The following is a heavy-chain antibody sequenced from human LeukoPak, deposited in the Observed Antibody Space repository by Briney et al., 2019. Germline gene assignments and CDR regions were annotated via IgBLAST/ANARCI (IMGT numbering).Heavy chain of an antibody. D-gene: IGHD6-19*01. J-gene: IGHJ6*03. CDR3: ARASRIAVAGRRLGYYYMDV. CDR1: GYTFTSYD. CDR2: MNPNSGNT. V-gene: IGHV1-8*01. Sequence: GASVTVSCKASGYTFTSYDINWVRQATGQGLEWMGWMNPNSGNTGYAQKFQGRVTMTRNTPISTAYMELSSLRSEDTAVYYCARASRIAVAGRRLGYYYMDVWGQGTTVTVSS.